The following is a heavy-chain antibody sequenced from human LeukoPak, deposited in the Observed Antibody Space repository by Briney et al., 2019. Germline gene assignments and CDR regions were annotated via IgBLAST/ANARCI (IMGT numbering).Heavy chain of an antibody. CDR3: AKIAHPRYYYDSSGRLAHY. CDR2: ISAYNGNT. CDR1: GYTFTSYG. Sequence: ASVKVSCKASGYTFTSYGISWVRQAPGQGLEWMGWISAYNGNTNYAQKLQGRVTMTTDTSTSTAYMELSSLRSEDTAVYYCAKIAHPRYYYDSSGRLAHYWGQGTLVTVSS. J-gene: IGHJ4*02. D-gene: IGHD3-22*01. V-gene: IGHV1-18*01.